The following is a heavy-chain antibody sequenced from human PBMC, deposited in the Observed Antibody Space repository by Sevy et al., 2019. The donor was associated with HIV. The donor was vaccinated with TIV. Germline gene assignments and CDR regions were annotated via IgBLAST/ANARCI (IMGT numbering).Heavy chain of an antibody. CDR3: ERARLDYEFWSGSYFSRAPGGYNYYALDV. CDR2: MNPNNGNT. CDR1: GYSFTNFD. J-gene: IGHJ6*02. Sequence: ASVKVSCKAAGYSFTNFDINWVRQATGQGLEWMGWMNPNNGNTHYAQKFQGRVTMTRSSSANTAYMELSSLTSEDTAIYYCERARLDYEFWSGSYFSRAPGGYNYYALDVWGQGTTVTVSS. D-gene: IGHD3-3*01. V-gene: IGHV1-8*01.